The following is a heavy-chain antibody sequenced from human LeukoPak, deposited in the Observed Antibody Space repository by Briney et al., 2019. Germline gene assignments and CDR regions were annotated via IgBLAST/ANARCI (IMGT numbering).Heavy chain of an antibody. CDR3: ARDIVIVVVKKAGFGMDV. CDR2: ISSSSSTI. V-gene: IGHV3-48*04. CDR1: GFTFSSYS. Sequence: GGSLRLSCAASGFTFSSYSMNWVRQAPGKGLEWVSYISSSSSTIYYADSVKGRFTISRDNAKNSLYLQMNSLRAEDMAVYYCARDIVIVVVKKAGFGMDVWGQGTTVTVSS. D-gene: IGHD3-22*01. J-gene: IGHJ6*02.